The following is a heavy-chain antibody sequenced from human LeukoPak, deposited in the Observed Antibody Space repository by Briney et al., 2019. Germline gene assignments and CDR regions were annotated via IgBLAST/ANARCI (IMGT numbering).Heavy chain of an antibody. D-gene: IGHD5-12*01. CDR3: ARDVGLSGYDLNDY. CDR2: IKYDGSEK. Sequence: SGGSLRLSCVGSGFTFGTYWMTWVRQAPGRGLEWVANIKYDGSEKYYVDSVKGRFIISRDNAKNSVYLQMNSLRVGDTAVYYCARDVGLSGYDLNDYWGQGTLVTVSS. V-gene: IGHV3-7*01. CDR1: GFTFGTYW. J-gene: IGHJ4*02.